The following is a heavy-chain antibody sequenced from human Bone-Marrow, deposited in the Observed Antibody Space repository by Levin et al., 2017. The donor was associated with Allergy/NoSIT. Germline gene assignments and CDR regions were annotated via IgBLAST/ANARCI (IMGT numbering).Heavy chain of an antibody. Sequence: GESLKISCAASGFTFSSYAMSWVRQAPGKGLEWVSAISGSGDSTYYADSVKGRFTVSRDISKNRLYLQINSLRAEDTAVYYCAKDLGNRWYPRQIDYWGQGTLVTVSS. V-gene: IGHV3-23*01. CDR3: AKDLGNRWYPRQIDY. D-gene: IGHD6-13*01. CDR2: ISGSGDST. CDR1: GFTFSSYA. J-gene: IGHJ4*02.